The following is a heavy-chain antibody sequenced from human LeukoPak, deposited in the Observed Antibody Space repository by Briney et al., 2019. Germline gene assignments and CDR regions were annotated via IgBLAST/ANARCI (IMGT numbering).Heavy chain of an antibody. D-gene: IGHD3-3*01. CDR1: GGSISSYY. CDR3: ARVSPGYYDFWSGYYKSFYYFDY. Sequence: PSETLSLTCTVSGGSISSYYWSWIRQSPGKGLEWIGYIYYSGSTNYNPSLKSRVTISVDTSKNQFSLKLSSVTAADTAVYYCARVSPGYYDFWSGYYKSFYYFDYWGQGTLVTVSS. CDR2: IYYSGST. V-gene: IGHV4-59*01. J-gene: IGHJ4*02.